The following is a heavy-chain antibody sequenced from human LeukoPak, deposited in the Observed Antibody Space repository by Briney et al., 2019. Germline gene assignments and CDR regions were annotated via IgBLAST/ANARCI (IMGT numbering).Heavy chain of an antibody. CDR2: ISGSGGST. V-gene: IGHV3-23*01. J-gene: IGHJ4*02. Sequence: GGSLRLSCAASGFTFSSYAMSWVRQAPGKGLEWVSAISGSGGSTYYADFVKGRFTISRDNSKNTLYLQMNSLRAEDTAVYYCAKEYYDFWSGYPHDYWGQGTLVTVSS. CDR3: AKEYYDFWSGYPHDY. CDR1: GFTFSSYA. D-gene: IGHD3-3*01.